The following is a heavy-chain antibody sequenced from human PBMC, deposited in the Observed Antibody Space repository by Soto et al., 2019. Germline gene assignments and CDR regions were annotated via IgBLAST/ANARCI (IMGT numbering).Heavy chain of an antibody. CDR1: GFTFRNYG. D-gene: IGHD3-10*02. CDR3: ARDVRARRYDL. Sequence: QVQLVESGGGVVQPGRSLRLSCAASGFTFRNYGMHWVRQAPGKGLEWLAVIWYDGSNKYYADSVKGRFTISRDNSKNELYLEMTSLRDEDTAVYYCARDVRARRYDLWGQGTLVIVSS. CDR2: IWYDGSNK. J-gene: IGHJ5*02. V-gene: IGHV3-33*01.